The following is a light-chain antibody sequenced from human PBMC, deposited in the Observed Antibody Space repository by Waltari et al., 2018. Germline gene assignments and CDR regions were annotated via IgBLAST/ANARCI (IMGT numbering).Light chain of an antibody. CDR2: GNN. CDR3: ATWDDSLNGYV. Sequence: QSVVTQPPSASGAPGQSVTISCSGASSNLERNAVNWFQQVPGTAPQLVIYGNNQRPSGVRDRISASKSGTSAYLVISGLQSEDEADYYCATWDDSLNGYVFGTGTKVTVL. J-gene: IGLJ1*01. CDR1: SSNLERNA. V-gene: IGLV1-44*01.